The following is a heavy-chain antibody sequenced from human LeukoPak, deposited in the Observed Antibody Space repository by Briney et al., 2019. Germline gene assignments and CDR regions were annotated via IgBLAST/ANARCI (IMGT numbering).Heavy chain of an antibody. CDR1: GFTFSSNG. Sequence: GGSLRLSCSASGFTFSSNGMHWVRQAPGKGLEWVAVIWHDGSTKYYSDPVKGRFTISRDNSKTTLYLQMNSLRAKDTAVYYCASDGSSGYLHFDYWGQGTLVTVSS. V-gene: IGHV3-33*01. D-gene: IGHD3-22*01. CDR3: ASDGSSGYLHFDY. CDR2: IWHDGSTK. J-gene: IGHJ4*02.